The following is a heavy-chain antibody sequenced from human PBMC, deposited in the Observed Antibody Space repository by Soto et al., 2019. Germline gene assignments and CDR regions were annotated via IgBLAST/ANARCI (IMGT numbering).Heavy chain of an antibody. Sequence: SQTLSLTCGISGDGVSSTITAGNWVRQPPSRGLDWLGRAYYRSRWYIDYAVSLRSRITISPDTSRNQLSLQLNLVTPEVTAIYYCAGGYTAGWHDYWGQGTLVTVSS. CDR3: AGGYTAGWHDY. CDR2: AYYRSRWYI. J-gene: IGHJ4*02. CDR1: GDGVSSTITA. V-gene: IGHV6-1*01. D-gene: IGHD6-19*01.